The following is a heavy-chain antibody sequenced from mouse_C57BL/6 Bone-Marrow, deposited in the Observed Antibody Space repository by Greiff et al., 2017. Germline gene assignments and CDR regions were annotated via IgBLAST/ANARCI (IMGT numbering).Heavy chain of an antibody. CDR2: IDPSDSYT. D-gene: IGHD2-3*01. CDR1: GYTFTSYW. V-gene: IGHV1-69*01. Sequence: QVQLQQPGAELVMPGASVKLSCKASGYTFTSYWMHWVKQRPGQGLEWIGEIDPSDSYTNYNQKFKGKSTLTVDKSSSTAYMQLSSLTSEDSAVYYCARGWLLPAMDDWGQGTSVTVSS. CDR3: ARGWLLPAMDD. J-gene: IGHJ4*01.